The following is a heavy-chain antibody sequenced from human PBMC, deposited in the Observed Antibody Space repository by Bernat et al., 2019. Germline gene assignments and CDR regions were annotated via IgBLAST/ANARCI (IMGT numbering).Heavy chain of an antibody. CDR1: GFTFSSYD. D-gene: IGHD6-6*01. CDR2: IWYDGSNK. CDR3: ARDRGQLVLYYFDY. V-gene: IGHV3-33*01. Sequence: QVQLVESGGGVVQPGRSLRLSCAASGFTFSSYDMHWVRQAPGKGLEWVAVIWYDGSNKYYADSVKGRFTIPRDNSKNTLYLQMNSLRAEDTAVYYCARDRGQLVLYYFDYWGQGTLVTVSS. J-gene: IGHJ4*02.